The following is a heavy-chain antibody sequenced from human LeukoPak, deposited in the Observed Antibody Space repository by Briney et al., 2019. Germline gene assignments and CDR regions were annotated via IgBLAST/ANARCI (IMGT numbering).Heavy chain of an antibody. CDR3: ATSRVFDF. J-gene: IGHJ4*02. V-gene: IGHV3-11*04. CDR1: GFTFSDYF. Sequence: GGSLRLSCVTSGFTFSDYFMNWIRQAPGKGPEWLSFINSDGNNIYYRDSVKGRFTISRDNVKKTLYLEMNNLRVDDTAIYYCATSRVFDFWGQGTLVAVSS. CDR2: INSDGNNI.